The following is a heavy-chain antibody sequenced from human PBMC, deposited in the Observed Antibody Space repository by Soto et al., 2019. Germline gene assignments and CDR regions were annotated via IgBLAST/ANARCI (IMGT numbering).Heavy chain of an antibody. J-gene: IGHJ4*02. CDR2: ISYDGSNK. CDR1: GFTFSSYG. D-gene: IGHD2-2*01. Sequence: PGGSLRLSCAASGFTFSSYGMHWVRQAPGKGLEWVAVISYDGSNKYYADSVKGRFTISRDNSKNTLYLQMNSLRAEDTAVYYCAKDDVVPAATGLVESDNGIDYWGQGTLVTVSS. V-gene: IGHV3-30*18. CDR3: AKDDVVPAATGLVESDNGIDY.